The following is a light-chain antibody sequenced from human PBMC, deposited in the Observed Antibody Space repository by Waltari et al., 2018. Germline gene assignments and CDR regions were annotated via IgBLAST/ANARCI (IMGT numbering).Light chain of an antibody. Sequence: DIQMTQSPSSLSASVVDSVPCTCRASQDIRSHLGWYQQKPGRAPKRLIYFASILQSGVPSRFSGSGSGTEFTLTIDSLLPEDFATYYCLQYNNYPYTFGQGTKVEIK. CDR3: LQYNNYPYT. J-gene: IGKJ2*01. CDR1: QDIRSH. CDR2: FAS. V-gene: IGKV1-17*01.